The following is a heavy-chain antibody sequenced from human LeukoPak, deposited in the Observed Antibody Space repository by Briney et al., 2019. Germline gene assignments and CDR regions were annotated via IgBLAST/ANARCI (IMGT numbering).Heavy chain of an antibody. V-gene: IGHV3-64*01. CDR1: GFTFSNYA. CDR2: IPSNGGNT. CDR3: AKGFTYYDILTGYYEMGYGFDY. Sequence: GGSLRLSCAASGFTFSNYAMHWVRQAPGKGLEFVSAIPSNGGNTFYANSVKGRFTISRDNSKNTLYLQMNSLRAEDTAVYYCAKGFTYYDILTGYYEMGYGFDYWGQGTLVTVSS. D-gene: IGHD3-9*01. J-gene: IGHJ4*02.